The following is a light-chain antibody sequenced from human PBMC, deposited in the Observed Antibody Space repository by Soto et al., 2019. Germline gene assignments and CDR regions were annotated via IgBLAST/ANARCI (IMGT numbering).Light chain of an antibody. Sequence: EIVMTESPAAPAVSPGERATLSGRASQSVSSKLAWYQQTPGEAPSLLICGASTRATGIHPSFRGRRSGTASTLTINSLQTEDFAVYYSQQYNNCPRVPFAAGTKVAIK. CDR2: GAS. J-gene: IGKJ4*01. V-gene: IGKV3-15*01. CDR1: QSVSSK. CDR3: QQYNNCPRVP.